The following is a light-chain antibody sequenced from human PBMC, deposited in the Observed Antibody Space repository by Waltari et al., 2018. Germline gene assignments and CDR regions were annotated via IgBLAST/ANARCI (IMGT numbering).Light chain of an antibody. CDR3: QHYHSLPYT. V-gene: IGKV1-33*01. Sequence: DIQLTQSPSSLSAAVGDRVTITCQATQDITTSLRWFQQKPGKAPQLLIYDASSLQAGVPSRFSGTGSGTAFSFTITSLQPEDSATYYCQHYHSLPYTFGRGTKLQIK. J-gene: IGKJ2*01. CDR1: QDITTS. CDR2: DAS.